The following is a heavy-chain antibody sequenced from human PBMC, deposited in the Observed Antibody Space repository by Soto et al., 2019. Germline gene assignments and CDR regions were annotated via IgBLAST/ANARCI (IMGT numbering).Heavy chain of an antibody. CDR2: ISAYNGNT. Sequence: GASVKVSCKASGYTFTSYGISWVRQAPGQGLEWMGWISAYNGNTNYAQKLQGRVTMTTDTSTSTAYMELRSLRSDDTAVYYCARIGGLMVRGVENWFAPWGQGILVTVSS. V-gene: IGHV1-18*01. D-gene: IGHD3-10*01. J-gene: IGHJ5*02. CDR3: ARIGGLMVRGVENWFAP. CDR1: GYTFTSYG.